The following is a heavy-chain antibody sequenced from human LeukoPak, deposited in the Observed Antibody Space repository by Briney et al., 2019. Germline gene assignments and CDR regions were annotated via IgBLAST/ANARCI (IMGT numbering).Heavy chain of an antibody. CDR1: GYTFTSYD. CDR3: ARGLLLWFGELLGY. V-gene: IGHV1-8*01. J-gene: IGHJ4*02. Sequence: GASVKVSCKASGYTFTSYDINWVRQATGQGLEWMGWMNPNSGNTGYARKFQGRVTMTRNTSISTAYMELSSLRSEDTAVYYCARGLLLWFGELLGYWGQGTLVTVSS. CDR2: MNPNSGNT. D-gene: IGHD3-10*01.